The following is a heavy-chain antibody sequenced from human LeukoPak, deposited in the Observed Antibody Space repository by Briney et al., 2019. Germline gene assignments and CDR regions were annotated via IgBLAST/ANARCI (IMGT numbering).Heavy chain of an antibody. CDR1: GGTFSSYA. J-gene: IGHJ4*02. V-gene: IGHV1-69*13. Sequence: GASVKVSCKASGGTFSSYAISWVRQAPGQGLEWMGGIIPIFGTANYAKKFQGRVTITADESTSTAYMELSSLRSEDTAVYYCARGANRFTYYYDSSGYYYFDYWGQGTLVTVSS. CDR3: ARGANRFTYYYDSSGYYYFDY. CDR2: IIPIFGTA. D-gene: IGHD3-22*01.